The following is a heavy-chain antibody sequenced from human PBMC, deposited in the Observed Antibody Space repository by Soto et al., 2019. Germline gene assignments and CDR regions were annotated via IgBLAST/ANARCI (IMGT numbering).Heavy chain of an antibody. CDR2: IYYSGST. CDR1: GGSMSSYY. D-gene: IGHD3-10*01. J-gene: IGHJ6*02. CDR3: ARDPYFDYGSGSYWDYYYYGMDV. V-gene: IGHV4-59*12. Sequence: SETLSLTCTASGGSMSSYYWNWIRQPPGKGLEWIGYIYYSGSTYYNPSLKSRVTISVDTSKNQFSLKLSSVTAADTAVYYCARDPYFDYGSGSYWDYYYYGMDVWGQGTTVTVSS.